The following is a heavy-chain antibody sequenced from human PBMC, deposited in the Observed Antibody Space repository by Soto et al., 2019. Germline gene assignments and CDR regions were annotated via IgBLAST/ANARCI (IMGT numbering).Heavy chain of an antibody. D-gene: IGHD6-13*01. CDR3: ARGYSSSWYGWFDP. Sequence: SETLSLTCTVSGGSVSSGSYYWSWIRQPPGKGLEWIGYIYYSGSTNYNPSLKSRVTISVDTSKNQFSLKLSSVTAADTAVYYCARGYSSSWYGWFDPWGQGTLVTVSS. CDR1: GGSVSSGSYY. J-gene: IGHJ5*02. V-gene: IGHV4-61*01. CDR2: IYYSGST.